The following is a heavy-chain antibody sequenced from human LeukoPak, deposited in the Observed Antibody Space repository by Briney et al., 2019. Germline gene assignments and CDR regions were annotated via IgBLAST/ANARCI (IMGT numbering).Heavy chain of an antibody. V-gene: IGHV3-23*01. CDR3: AKDLGTYSSGWLVY. J-gene: IGHJ4*02. D-gene: IGHD6-19*01. CDR1: GSTFSSYA. Sequence: PGGSLRLSCAASGSTFSSYAMSWVRQAPGKGLEWVSAISGSGGSTYYADSVKGRFTISRDNSKNTLYLQMNSLRAEDTAVYYCAKDLGTYSSGWLVYWGQGTLVTVSS. CDR2: ISGSGGST.